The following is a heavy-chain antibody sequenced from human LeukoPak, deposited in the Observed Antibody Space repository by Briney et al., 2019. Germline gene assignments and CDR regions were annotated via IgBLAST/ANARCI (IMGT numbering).Heavy chain of an antibody. CDR2: IFHSGST. Sequence: SETLSLTCAVSGASVSSNWWSWVRQPPGEGLEWIGEIFHSGSTNYNPSLKSRVTISLDKSKNQFSLRLNSVTAADTAVYCCARGATYSSSPNWFDPWGQGTLVTVSS. D-gene: IGHD6-6*01. J-gene: IGHJ5*02. CDR1: GASVSSNW. CDR3: ARGATYSSSPNWFDP. V-gene: IGHV4-4*01.